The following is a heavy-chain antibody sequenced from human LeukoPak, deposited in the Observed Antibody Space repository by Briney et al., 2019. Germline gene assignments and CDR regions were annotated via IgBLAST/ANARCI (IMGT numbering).Heavy chain of an antibody. CDR3: VKDPRDTYGTNWFVS. D-gene: IGHD2-21*01. J-gene: IGHJ5*01. CDR1: GFSFGNYA. Sequence: GGSLRLSCVASGFSFGNYAISWVRQPPGTGLQWVSQSGTGGATWYAGFARDRFTISRDNSKKTLYLQMSGLRVEDTAMYYCVKDPRDTYGTNWFVSWGQGTLLIVSS. V-gene: IGHV3-23*01. CDR2: SGTGGAT.